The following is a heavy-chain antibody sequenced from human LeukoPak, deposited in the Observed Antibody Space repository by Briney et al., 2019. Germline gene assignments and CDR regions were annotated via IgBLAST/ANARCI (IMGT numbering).Heavy chain of an antibody. D-gene: IGHD2-2*01. V-gene: IGHV4-59*01. CDR3: ARLLRVVVPAAFPDY. J-gene: IGHJ4*02. CDR2: IYYSGST. Sequence: SETLSLTCTVSGGSISSYYWIWIRQPPGKGLEWIGYIYYSGSTNYNPSLKSRVTISVDTSKNQFSLKLSSVTSADTAVYHCARLLRVVVPAAFPDYWGQGTLVTVSS. CDR1: GGSISSYY.